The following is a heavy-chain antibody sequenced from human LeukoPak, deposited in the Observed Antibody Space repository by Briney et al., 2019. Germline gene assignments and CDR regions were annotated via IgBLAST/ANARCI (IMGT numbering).Heavy chain of an antibody. J-gene: IGHJ4*02. CDR1: GGSISSYY. V-gene: IGHV4-59*01. CDR2: IYYSGST. CDR3: ARERDYGDYDY. Sequence: KPSETLSLTCTVSGGSISSYYWSWIRQPPGKGLEWFGYIYYSGSTNYNPSLKSRVTILVGTSKNQYSLKLSSVTAADTAVYYCARERDYGDYDYWGQGTLVTVSS. D-gene: IGHD4-17*01.